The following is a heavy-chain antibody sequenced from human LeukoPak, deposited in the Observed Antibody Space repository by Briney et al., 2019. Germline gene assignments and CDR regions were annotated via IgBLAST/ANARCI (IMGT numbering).Heavy chain of an antibody. Sequence: SETLPLTCAVYGGSFSGYYWSWIRQPPGKGLEWIGEINHSGSTNYNPSLKSRVTISVDTSKNQFSLKLSSVTTADTAVYYCARGCGWYYGIYYYYYMDVWGKGTTVTVSS. CDR2: INHSGST. D-gene: IGHD6-19*01. CDR1: GGSFSGYY. CDR3: ARGCGWYYGIYYYYYMDV. J-gene: IGHJ6*03. V-gene: IGHV4-34*01.